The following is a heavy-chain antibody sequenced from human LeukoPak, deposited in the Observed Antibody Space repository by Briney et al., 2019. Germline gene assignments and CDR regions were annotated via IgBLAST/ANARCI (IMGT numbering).Heavy chain of an antibody. J-gene: IGHJ4*02. D-gene: IGHD6-13*01. CDR1: GGTFSSYA. V-gene: IGHV1-69*05. CDR2: IIPIFGTA. Sequence: SVKVSCKASGGTFSSYAISWVRQAPGQGLEWMGGIIPIFGTANYSQKFQGRVTMTRNTSISTAYMELSSLRSEDTAVYYCARGRKRAAAGYYFDYWGQGTLVTVSS. CDR3: ARGRKRAAAGYYFDY.